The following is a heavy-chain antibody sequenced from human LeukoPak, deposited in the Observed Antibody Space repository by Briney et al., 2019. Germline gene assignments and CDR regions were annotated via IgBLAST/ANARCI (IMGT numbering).Heavy chain of an antibody. Sequence: PSETLSLTCAVYGGSFSGYYWSWIRQPPGKGLEWIGEINHSGSTNYNPSLKSRVTISVDTSKNQFSLKLSSVTAADTAVYYCARENYYDSSGYYYYYYYYMDVWGKGTTATVSS. J-gene: IGHJ6*03. V-gene: IGHV4-34*01. CDR1: GGSFSGYY. CDR3: ARENYYDSSGYYYYYYYYMDV. CDR2: INHSGST. D-gene: IGHD3-22*01.